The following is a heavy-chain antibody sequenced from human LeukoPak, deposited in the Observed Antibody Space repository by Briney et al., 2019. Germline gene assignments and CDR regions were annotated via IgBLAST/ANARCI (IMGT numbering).Heavy chain of an antibody. D-gene: IGHD3-10*01. CDR1: GFTFSDHY. CDR2: IYYSGRT. CDR3: ARGRPDGSGSYYKFDP. J-gene: IGHJ5*02. Sequence: SGGSLRLSCAASGFTFSDHYMDWIRQPPGKGLEWIGSIYYSGRTYYNPSLKSRVTISVDTSKKQFSLKLSSVTAADTAVYYCARGRPDGSGSYYKFDPWGQGTLVTVSS. V-gene: IGHV4-38-2*01.